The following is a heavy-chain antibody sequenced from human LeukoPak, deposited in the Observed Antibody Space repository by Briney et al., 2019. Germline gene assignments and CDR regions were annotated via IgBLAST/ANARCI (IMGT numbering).Heavy chain of an antibody. J-gene: IGHJ4*02. CDR1: GFTFSNYG. Sequence: GGSLRLSCGASGFTFSNYGMLWVRQAPGKGLEWVAFIRYDGSNKLYADSVKGRFTISRDNSKNTLYLHINSLRAEDTAVYYCVKDNPLDYWGQGTLVIVSS. CDR2: IRYDGSNK. V-gene: IGHV3-30*02. CDR3: VKDNPLDY. D-gene: IGHD1-14*01.